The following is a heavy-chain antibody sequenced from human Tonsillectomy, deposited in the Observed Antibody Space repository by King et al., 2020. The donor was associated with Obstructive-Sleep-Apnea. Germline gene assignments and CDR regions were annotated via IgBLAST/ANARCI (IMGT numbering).Heavy chain of an antibody. Sequence: VQLQESGPGLVKPSQTLSLTCTVSGGSISSGGYYWSWIRQHPGKGLEWIGYIYDSGSTYYNPSLESRVTISGDTSKNQFSLRLSSVTAADTAVYYCARHPSIAAAHTAPNDVFDIWGQGTMVTVSS. CDR2: IYDSGST. D-gene: IGHD6-13*01. CDR3: ARHPSIAAAHTAPNDVFDI. CDR1: GGSISSGGYY. V-gene: IGHV4-31*03. J-gene: IGHJ3*02.